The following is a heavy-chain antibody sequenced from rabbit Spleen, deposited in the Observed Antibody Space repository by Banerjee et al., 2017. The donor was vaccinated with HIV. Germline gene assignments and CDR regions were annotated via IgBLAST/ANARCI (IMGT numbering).Heavy chain of an antibody. CDR3: ARDTSSSFSSYGMDL. V-gene: IGHV1S45*01. D-gene: IGHD1-1*01. Sequence: QEQLVESGGGLVKPGTSLTLTCIASGVSFSGSSYMCWVRQAPGKGLEWIACIDIGSSGFTYYANWAKGRFTISKTSSTTVTLQMTSLTGADTATYFCARDTSSSFSSYGMDLWGPGTLVTVS. CDR1: GVSFSGSSY. CDR2: IDIGSSGFT. J-gene: IGHJ6*01.